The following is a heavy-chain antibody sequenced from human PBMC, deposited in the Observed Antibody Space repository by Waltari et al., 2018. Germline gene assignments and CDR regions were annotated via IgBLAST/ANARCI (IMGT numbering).Heavy chain of an antibody. CDR1: GFTFSSYA. V-gene: IGHV3-30-3*01. Sequence: QVQLVESGGGVVQPGRSLRLSCAASGFTFSSYAMPWVRQAPGKGREWVAVRSYDGSNKYYADSVKGRFTISRDNSKNTLYLQMNSLRAEDTAVYYCARDGALRFLEWLFDYWGQGTLVTVSS. J-gene: IGHJ4*02. CDR3: ARDGALRFLEWLFDY. CDR2: RSYDGSNK. D-gene: IGHD3-3*01.